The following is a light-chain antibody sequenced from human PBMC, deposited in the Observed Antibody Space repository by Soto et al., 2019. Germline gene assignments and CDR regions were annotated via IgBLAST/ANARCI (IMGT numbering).Light chain of an antibody. CDR2: EGT. V-gene: IGLV2-23*01. CDR3: CSYAGRNTYVV. CDR1: SNDVGSYNL. Sequence: QSALTQPASVSASPGQSITISCTGTSNDVGSYNLVSWYQQYPGKAPKFMIYEGTKRPSGVSDRFSGSTSGNTASLIIYGLQADDEADYYCCSYAGRNTYVVFGGGTKLTVL. J-gene: IGLJ2*01.